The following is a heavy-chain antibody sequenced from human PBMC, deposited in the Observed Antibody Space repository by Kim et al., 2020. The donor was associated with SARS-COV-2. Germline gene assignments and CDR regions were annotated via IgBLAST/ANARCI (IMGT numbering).Heavy chain of an antibody. D-gene: IGHD1-26*01. J-gene: IGHJ4*02. CDR3: AREGNGGSSDLDY. CDR1: GFTFSSYD. V-gene: IGHV3-13*01. CDR2: IGPAGDT. Sequence: GGSLRLSCAASGFTFSSYDMHWVRQATGQGLEWVSAIGPAGDTYYAGSMKGRFTISRENAKNPLYLQMNSLRAGDTAVYYCAREGNGGSSDLDYWGQGTLVTVSS.